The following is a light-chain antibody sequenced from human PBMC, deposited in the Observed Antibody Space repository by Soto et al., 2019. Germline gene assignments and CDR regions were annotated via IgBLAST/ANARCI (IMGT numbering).Light chain of an antibody. CDR2: DVY. CDR1: QSISGW. V-gene: IGKV1-5*01. CDR3: QQYNSDTWT. Sequence: DIQMPQSPSTLSASVGDRVTITCRASQSISGWLAWYQQKPGKTPKLLIYDVYSLESGVPSRFSGSGSGTEFTLTISSLQPDDFATYYGQQYNSDTWTFGQGTKVEIK. J-gene: IGKJ1*01.